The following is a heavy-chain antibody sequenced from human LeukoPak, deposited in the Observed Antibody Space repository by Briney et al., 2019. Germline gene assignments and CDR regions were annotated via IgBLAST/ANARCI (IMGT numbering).Heavy chain of an antibody. CDR1: GVSISSYY. D-gene: IGHD6-19*01. J-gene: IGHJ4*02. CDR2: ISYSGSI. V-gene: IGHV4-59*08. Sequence: SETLSLTCTVSGVSISSYYWSWIRQPPGKGLEWIGYISYSGSINYNPSLKSRVTISVDTSKNQFSLKLSSVTAADTAVYYCARRSDSGWFFDFWGQGTLVTVSS. CDR3: ARRSDSGWFFDF.